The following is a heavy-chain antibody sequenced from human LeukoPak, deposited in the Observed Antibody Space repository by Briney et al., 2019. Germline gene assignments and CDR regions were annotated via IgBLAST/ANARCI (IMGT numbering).Heavy chain of an antibody. D-gene: IGHD3-22*01. CDR2: IYTSGST. CDR1: GGSISSYC. CDR3: ARGPVLPYSSGYYFP. V-gene: IGHV4-4*07. Sequence: PSETLSLTCTVSGGSISSYCWSWIRQPAGKGLEWIGRIYTSGSTNYNPSLKSRVTMSVDTSKNQFSLKLSSVTAADAAVYYCARGPVLPYSSGYYFPWGQGTLVTVSS. J-gene: IGHJ5*02.